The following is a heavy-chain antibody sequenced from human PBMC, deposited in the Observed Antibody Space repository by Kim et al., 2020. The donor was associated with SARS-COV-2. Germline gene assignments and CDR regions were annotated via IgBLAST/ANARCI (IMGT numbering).Heavy chain of an antibody. V-gene: IGHV1-8*01. CDR2: MNPNSGNT. J-gene: IGHJ5*02. Sequence: ASVKVSCKASGYTFTSYDINWARQATGQGLEWMGWMNPNSGNTGYAQKFQGRVTMTRNTSISTAYMELSSLRSEDTAVYYCARSVSSSWYLNVWFDPWGQGTLVTVSS. D-gene: IGHD6-13*01. CDR1: GYTFTSYD. CDR3: ARSVSSSWYLNVWFDP.